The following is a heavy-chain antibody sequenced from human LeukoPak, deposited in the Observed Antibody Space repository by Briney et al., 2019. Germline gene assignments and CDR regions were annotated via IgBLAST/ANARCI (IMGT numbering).Heavy chain of an antibody. Sequence: SETLSLTCTVSGGSITSYYWSWIRQPPGKGLEWIGYIYYSGTTNYNPSLKSRVTISGDTSKNQFSLRLSSVTAADTAVYYCARASYSYDINGWVPFDYWGQGTLVTVSS. CDR3: ARASYSYDINGWVPFDY. CDR2: IYYSGTT. V-gene: IGHV4-59*08. J-gene: IGHJ4*02. CDR1: GGSITSYY. D-gene: IGHD3-22*01.